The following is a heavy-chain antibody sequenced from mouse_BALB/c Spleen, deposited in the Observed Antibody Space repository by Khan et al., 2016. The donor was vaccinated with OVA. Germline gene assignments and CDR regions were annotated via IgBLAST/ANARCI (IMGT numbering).Heavy chain of an antibody. D-gene: IGHD1-1*01. V-gene: IGHV3-2*02. J-gene: IGHJ2*01. CDR1: GYSITSDYA. Sequence: EVHLQESGPGLVKPSQSLSLTCTVTGYSITSDYAWNWIRQFPGNKLEWMGFISYSGNTNYNPSLKSRISITRDTSKNQFFLQLNSVTTEDTATYYCARVYGGDFDYWGQGTTLTVSS. CDR2: ISYSGNT. CDR3: ARVYGGDFDY.